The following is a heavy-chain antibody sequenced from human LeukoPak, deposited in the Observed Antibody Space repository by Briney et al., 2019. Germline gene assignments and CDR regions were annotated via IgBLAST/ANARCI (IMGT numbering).Heavy chain of an antibody. J-gene: IGHJ4*02. Sequence: GASVKVSCKASGYNFPSYGINWVRQAPGQGLEWMGWIRPHTGETNFAQRFQDRVTMTTDTSTTTAYMELRSLRFDDTAVYYCARDRGGKGSAIFYWGQGSLVTVSS. CDR1: GYNFPSYG. CDR3: ARDRGGKGSAIFY. CDR2: IRPHTGET. V-gene: IGHV1-18*01. D-gene: IGHD2-2*01.